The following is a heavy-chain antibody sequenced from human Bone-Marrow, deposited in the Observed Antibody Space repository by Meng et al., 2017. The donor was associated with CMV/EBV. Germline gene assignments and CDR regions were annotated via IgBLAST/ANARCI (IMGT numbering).Heavy chain of an antibody. J-gene: IGHJ3*02. CDR2: ISSSSYI. CDR3: ARDSGGSYPNDAFDI. V-gene: IGHV3-21*01. Sequence: GGSLRLSCAASGFTFSSYWMSWVRQAPGKGLEWVSSISSSSYIYYADSVKGRFTISRDNAKNSLYLQMNSLRAEDTAVYYCARDSGGSYPNDAFDIWGQGTMATVSS. D-gene: IGHD1-26*01. CDR1: GFTFSSYW.